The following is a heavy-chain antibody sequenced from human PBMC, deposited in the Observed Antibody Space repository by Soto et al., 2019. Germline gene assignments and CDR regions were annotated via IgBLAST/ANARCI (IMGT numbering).Heavy chain of an antibody. J-gene: IGHJ6*02. V-gene: IGHV5-51*01. CDR2: IYPGDSDT. Sequence: GESLKISRQGFWDNFCSSWIGGVGQMARENLEWMGIIYPGDSDTRYSPSFQGQVTISADKSLRTAYLQWTSLKASDTALYYCARTRSFTLGFYYDGMDVWGQGTTVTVSS. CDR3: ARTRSFTLGFYYDGMDV. D-gene: IGHD6-6*01. CDR1: WDNFCSSW.